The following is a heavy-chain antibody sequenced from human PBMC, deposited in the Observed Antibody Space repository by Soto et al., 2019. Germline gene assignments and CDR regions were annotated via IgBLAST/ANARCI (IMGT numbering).Heavy chain of an antibody. J-gene: IGHJ3*02. V-gene: IGHV4-61*01. CDR1: GGSVSSGSYH. CDR3: ARLNTYYYNSSGYYSAPHAFDI. CDR2: IYYSGST. Sequence: SETLYLTCTVSGGSVSSGSYHCSLIRQPPGKGLERIGYIYYSGSTNYNPSLKSRVTISVDTSKNQFSLKLSSVTAADTAVYYCARLNTYYYNSSGYYSAPHAFDIWGQGTMVTVSS. D-gene: IGHD3-22*01.